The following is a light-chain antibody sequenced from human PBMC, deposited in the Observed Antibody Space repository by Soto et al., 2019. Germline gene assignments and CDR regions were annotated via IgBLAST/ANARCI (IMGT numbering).Light chain of an antibody. Sequence: EIVLTQSPATLSLSPGEIATLSCRASQSVGSYFAWYQQKPGQAPRLLIYDAFSRATGIPARFSGSVSGTDFTLTIISLEPEDFAVYFCQQRISWPHTFGGGTMVEIK. J-gene: IGKJ4*01. CDR2: DAF. V-gene: IGKV3-11*01. CDR3: QQRISWPHT. CDR1: QSVGSY.